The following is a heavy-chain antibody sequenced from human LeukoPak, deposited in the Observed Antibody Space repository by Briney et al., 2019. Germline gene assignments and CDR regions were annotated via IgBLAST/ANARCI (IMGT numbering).Heavy chain of an antibody. CDR3: ARVRSVPDY. D-gene: IGHD3-10*01. CDR2: ISSGSSTI. J-gene: IGHJ4*02. Sequence: GGSLRLSCAASGFTFSSYSMNWVRQAPGKGLEWVSYISSGSSTIYYADSVKGRFTISRDSAKNSLYLQMNSLRAEDTAVYYCARVRSVPDYWGQGTLVTVSS. CDR1: GFTFSSYS. V-gene: IGHV3-48*01.